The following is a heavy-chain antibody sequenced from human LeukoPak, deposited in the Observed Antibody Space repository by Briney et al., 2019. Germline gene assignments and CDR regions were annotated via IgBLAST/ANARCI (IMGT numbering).Heavy chain of an antibody. J-gene: IGHJ4*02. Sequence: ASVKVSCKASGYTFSGYYIRWVRQAPGQGLEWMGWINPNTGGTNFAQNFQGRVTMTRDTSISTAYMELSRLRSDDTAVYYCARGYALYSGRYIDFDYWGQGTLVTVSS. CDR2: INPNTGGT. CDR3: ARGYALYSGRYIDFDY. CDR1: GYTFSGYY. D-gene: IGHD1-26*01. V-gene: IGHV1-2*02.